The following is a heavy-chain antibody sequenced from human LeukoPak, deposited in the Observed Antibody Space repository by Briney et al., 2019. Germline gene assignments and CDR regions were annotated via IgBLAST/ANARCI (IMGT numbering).Heavy chain of an antibody. CDR2: ISSSSSYI. CDR1: GFTFSSYS. V-gene: IGHV3-21*01. CDR3: ARDICERTEWCMQYNYYGMDV. D-gene: IGHD2-8*01. J-gene: IGHJ6*02. Sequence: GGSLRLSCAASGFTFSSYSMNWVRQAPGKGLEWVSSISSSSSYIYYADSVKGRFTISRDNAKNSLYLQMNSLRAEDTAVYYGARDICERTEWCMQYNYYGMDVWGQGTTVTV.